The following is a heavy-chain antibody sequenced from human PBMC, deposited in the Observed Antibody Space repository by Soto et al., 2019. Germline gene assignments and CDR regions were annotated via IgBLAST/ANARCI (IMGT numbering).Heavy chain of an antibody. D-gene: IGHD6-13*01. CDR1: GGSASGYF. CDR3: ARDGAATGSVYLDY. CDR2: ISYSGST. Sequence: SETLSLTCTVSGGSASGYFWTWIRQPPGKGLEWIGYISYSGSTNYNSSLKSRVTMSIDTSKNQFSLRLTSVSAADTAVYYCARDGAATGSVYLDYWGQGTLVTVSS. J-gene: IGHJ4*02. V-gene: IGHV4-59*02.